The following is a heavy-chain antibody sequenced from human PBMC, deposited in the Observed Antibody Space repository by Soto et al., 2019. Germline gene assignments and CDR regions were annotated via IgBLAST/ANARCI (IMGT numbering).Heavy chain of an antibody. CDR1: GGTFSSYA. D-gene: IGHD2-15*01. J-gene: IGHJ4*02. CDR3: ARRSGGKRFFDY. V-gene: IGHV1-69*06. Sequence: SVKVSCKASGGTFSSYAISWVRQAPGQGLEWMGGIIPIFGTANYAQKFQGRVTITADKSTSTAYMELSSLRSEDTAVYYCARRSGGKRFFDYWGQGTLVTVSS. CDR2: IIPIFGTA.